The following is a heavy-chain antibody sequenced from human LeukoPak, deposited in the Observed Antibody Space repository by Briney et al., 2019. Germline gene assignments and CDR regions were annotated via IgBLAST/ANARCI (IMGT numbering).Heavy chain of an antibody. CDR1: GVCISSYY. J-gene: IGHJ4*02. Sequence: SETLSLTCTVSGVCISSYYWSWIRQPPGKGLEYIGYIYYSGNTNYNPSLKSRVTISVDTSKNQFSLKLSSVTAADTAVYYCARGTSSLDYWGQGTLVTVSS. V-gene: IGHV4-59*01. CDR3: ARGTSSLDY. CDR2: IYYSGNT.